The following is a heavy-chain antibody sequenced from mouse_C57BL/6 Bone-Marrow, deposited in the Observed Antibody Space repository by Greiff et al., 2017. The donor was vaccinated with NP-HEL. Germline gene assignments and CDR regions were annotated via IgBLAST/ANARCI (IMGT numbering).Heavy chain of an antibody. CDR1: GYAFSSYW. V-gene: IGHV1-80*01. Sequence: QVQLQQSGAELVKPGASVKISCKASGYAFSSYWMNWVKQRPGQGLEWIGQIYPGDGDTNYNGKFKGKATLTADKSSSTAYMQLSSLTSEDSAVYYCARWTTVVATYWYFDVWGTGTTVTVSS. CDR2: IYPGDGDT. D-gene: IGHD1-1*01. CDR3: ARWTTVVATYWYFDV. J-gene: IGHJ1*03.